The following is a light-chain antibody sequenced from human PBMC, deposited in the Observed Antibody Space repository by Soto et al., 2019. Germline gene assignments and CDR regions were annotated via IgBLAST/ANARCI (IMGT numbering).Light chain of an antibody. J-gene: IGLJ2*01. CDR2: EVS. Sequence: QSALTQPASVSGSPGQSITISCTGTSSDVGGYNYVSWYQQHPGKAPKLMIYEVSYRPSGVSNRFSGSKSGNTASLTISGLQAEDEAAYYCSSLTSPRTLAFGGGTKVTVL. CDR3: SSLTSPRTLA. CDR1: SSDVGGYNY. V-gene: IGLV2-14*01.